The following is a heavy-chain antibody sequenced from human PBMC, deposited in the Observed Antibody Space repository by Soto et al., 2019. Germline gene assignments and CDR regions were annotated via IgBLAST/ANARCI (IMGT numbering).Heavy chain of an antibody. Sequence: SETLSLTCAVYGGSFSGYYWSWIRQPPGKGLEWIGEINHSGSTNYNPSLKSRVTISVDTSKNQFSLKLSSVTAADTAVYYCATEKTTVTRGVRYYYGMDVWGQGTTVTVSS. CDR2: INHSGST. CDR1: GGSFSGYY. D-gene: IGHD4-17*01. J-gene: IGHJ6*02. V-gene: IGHV4-34*01. CDR3: ATEKTTVTRGVRYYYGMDV.